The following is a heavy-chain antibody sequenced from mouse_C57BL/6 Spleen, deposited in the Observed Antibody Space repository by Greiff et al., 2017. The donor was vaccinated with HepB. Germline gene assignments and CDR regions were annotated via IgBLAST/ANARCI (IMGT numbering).Heavy chain of an antibody. CDR1: GYTFTDHT. V-gene: IGHV1-78*01. CDR2: IYPRDGST. J-gene: IGHJ4*01. CDR3: ARPSYYGSSYEYAMDY. Sequence: QVQLQQSDAELVKPGASVKISCKVSGYTFTDHTIHWMKQRPEQGLEWIGYIYPRDGSTKYNEKFKGKATLTADKSSSTAYMQLNSLTSEDSAVYFCARPSYYGSSYEYAMDYWGQGTSVTVSS. D-gene: IGHD1-1*01.